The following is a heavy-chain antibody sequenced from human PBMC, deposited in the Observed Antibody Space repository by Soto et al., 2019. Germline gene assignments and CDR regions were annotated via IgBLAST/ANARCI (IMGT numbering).Heavy chain of an antibody. V-gene: IGHV3-30-3*01. J-gene: IGHJ6*02. CDR1: GFTFSSYA. CDR2: ISYDGSNK. Sequence: QVQLVESGGGVVQPGRSLRLSCAASGFTFSSYAMHWVRQAPGKGLEWVAVISYDGSNKYYADSVKGRFTISRDNSKNTLYLQMNSLRAEDTAVYYCARAGVEMAPRYYYYGMDVWGQGTTVTVSS. CDR3: ARAGVEMAPRYYYYGMDV. D-gene: IGHD2-15*01.